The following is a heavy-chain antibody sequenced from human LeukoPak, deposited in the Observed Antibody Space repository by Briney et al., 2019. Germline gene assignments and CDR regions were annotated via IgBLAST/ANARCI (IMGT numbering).Heavy chain of an antibody. CDR2: ISWNSGSI. CDR3: AKPLWFGESSGFDY. D-gene: IGHD3-10*01. Sequence: GGSLRLSCAASGFTFDDYGMHWVRQAPGKGLEWVSAISWNSGSIGYADSVKGRFTISRDNAKNSLYLQMNSLRAEDTALYYRAKPLWFGESSGFDYWGQGTLVTVSS. J-gene: IGHJ4*02. CDR1: GFTFDDYG. V-gene: IGHV3-9*01.